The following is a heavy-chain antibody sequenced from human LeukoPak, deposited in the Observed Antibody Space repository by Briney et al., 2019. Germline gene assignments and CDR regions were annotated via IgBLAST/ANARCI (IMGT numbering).Heavy chain of an antibody. J-gene: IGHJ3*01. CDR1: GFTFSDYY. CDR2: ISSSGSTI. V-gene: IGHV3-11*04. Sequence: GGSLRLSCAASGFTFSDYYMSWIRQAPGKGLEWVSYISSSGSTIYYAASVKGRFTISRDNAKNSLYLQMNSLRAEDTAVYYCSSVAGTFDAFDFWGQGTMVTVSS. D-gene: IGHD6-19*01. CDR3: SSVAGTFDAFDF.